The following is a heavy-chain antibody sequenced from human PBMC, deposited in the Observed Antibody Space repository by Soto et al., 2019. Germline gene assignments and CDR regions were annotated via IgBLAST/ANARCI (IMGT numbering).Heavy chain of an antibody. J-gene: IGHJ4*02. V-gene: IGHV3-23*01. D-gene: IGHD3-22*01. Sequence: PGGSLRLSCAASGFTFSSYAMSWVRQAPGKGLEWVSAISGSGDSTYYADSVKGRFTISRDNSKNTLYLQMNSLRAEDTAVYYCAKDPTYDSSGAPYFDYWGQGTLVTVSS. CDR3: AKDPTYDSSGAPYFDY. CDR1: GFTFSSYA. CDR2: ISGSGDST.